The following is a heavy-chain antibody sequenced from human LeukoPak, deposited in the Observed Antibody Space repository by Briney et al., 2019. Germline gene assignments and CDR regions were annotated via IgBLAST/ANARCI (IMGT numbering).Heavy chain of an antibody. V-gene: IGHV3-23*01. D-gene: IGHD6-13*01. J-gene: IGHJ1*01. CDR3: ARDEQQQLEYFHH. CDR2: ISGSGGST. CDR1: GFTFSSYS. Sequence: GGSLRLSCAASGFTFSSYSMTWVRQAPGKGLEWVSVISGSGGSTYYGDSVKGRFTISRDNSKNSLYLQMNSLRAEDTAVYYCARDEQQQLEYFHHWGQGTLVTVSS.